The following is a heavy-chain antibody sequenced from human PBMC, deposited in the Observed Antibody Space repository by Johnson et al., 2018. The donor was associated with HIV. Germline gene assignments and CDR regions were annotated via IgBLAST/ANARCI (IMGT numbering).Heavy chain of an antibody. CDR3: ARGEEAYCGGDCYSGAFDI. J-gene: IGHJ3*02. Sequence: EVQLVESGGGVVRPGGSLRLSCAASGFTFDDYAMSWVRQAPGKGLEWVSGINWSGGSTRYADSVKGRFTISSDNAKNSLYLQMNSLRAEDTALYYCARGEEAYCGGDCYSGAFDIWGQGTMVTVSS. D-gene: IGHD2-21*01. CDR1: GFTFDDYA. CDR2: INWSGGST. V-gene: IGHV3-20*04.